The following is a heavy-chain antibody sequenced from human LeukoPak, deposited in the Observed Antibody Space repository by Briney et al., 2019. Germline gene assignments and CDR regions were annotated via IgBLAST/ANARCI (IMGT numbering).Heavy chain of an antibody. CDR1: GGSFSGYY. D-gene: IGHD4-17*01. CDR3: ARGWGDYVFDY. V-gene: IGHV4-34*01. J-gene: IGHJ4*02. Sequence: PSETLSLICAVYGGSFSGYYWSWIRQPPGKGLEWIGEINHSGSTNYNPSLKSRVTISVDTSKNQFSLKLSSVTAADTAVYYCARGWGDYVFDYWGQGTLVTVSS. CDR2: INHSGST.